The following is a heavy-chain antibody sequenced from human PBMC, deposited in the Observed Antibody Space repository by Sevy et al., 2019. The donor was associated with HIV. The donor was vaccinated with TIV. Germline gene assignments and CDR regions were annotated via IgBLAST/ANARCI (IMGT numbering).Heavy chain of an antibody. Sequence: GGSLRLSCAASGFTFDDYAMHWVRQAPGKGLEWVSGISWNSGSIGYADSVKGRFTISRDNAKNSLYRQMNSLGAEDTALYYCAKSPRYDILTGSFDPWGQGTLVTVSS. D-gene: IGHD3-9*01. CDR3: AKSPRYDILTGSFDP. J-gene: IGHJ5*02. CDR1: GFTFDDYA. CDR2: ISWNSGSI. V-gene: IGHV3-9*01.